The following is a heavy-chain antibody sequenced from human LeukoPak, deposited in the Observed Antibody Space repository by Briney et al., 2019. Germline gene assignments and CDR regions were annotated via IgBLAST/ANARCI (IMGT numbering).Heavy chain of an antibody. D-gene: IGHD6-19*01. J-gene: IGHJ4*02. CDR2: INPNSGGT. V-gene: IGHV1-2*02. CDR3: ARSSGWYTPDY. Sequence: ASVKVSCKASGYTFTGYYMHWVRQAPGQGLEWMGWINPNSGGTNYAQKFQGRVTMTRDTSISTAYMELSRVISDDTAVYYCARSSGWYTPDYWGQGTLVTVSS. CDR1: GYTFTGYY.